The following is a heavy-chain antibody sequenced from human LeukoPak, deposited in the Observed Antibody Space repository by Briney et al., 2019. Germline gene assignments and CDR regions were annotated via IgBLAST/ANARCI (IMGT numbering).Heavy chain of an antibody. CDR3: ARQSMVRGVRLDY. CDR1: GYTFTSYD. J-gene: IGHJ4*02. CDR2: MNPNSGNT. Sequence: SVKVSFKASGYTFTSYDINWVRQAPGQGREWMGWMNPNSGNTGYAQKFQGRVTMTRNTSKSTAYMELSSLRSEDTAVYYCARQSMVRGVRLDYWGQGTLVTVSS. D-gene: IGHD3-10*01. V-gene: IGHV1-8*01.